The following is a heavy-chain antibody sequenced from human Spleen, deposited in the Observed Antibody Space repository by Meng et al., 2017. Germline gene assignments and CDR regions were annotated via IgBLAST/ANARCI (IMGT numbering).Heavy chain of an antibody. Sequence: VQLRPWGAGRLKPSETLSRTCGVYGGSFSGYYWSWIRQPPGKGLEWSGEINHSGSTNYNPSLKSRVTISVDTSKNQFSLKLSSVTAADTAVYYCAREYDSSGVDAFDIWGQGTMVTVSS. CDR1: GGSFSGYY. CDR3: AREYDSSGVDAFDI. J-gene: IGHJ3*02. CDR2: INHSGST. V-gene: IGHV4-34*02. D-gene: IGHD3-22*01.